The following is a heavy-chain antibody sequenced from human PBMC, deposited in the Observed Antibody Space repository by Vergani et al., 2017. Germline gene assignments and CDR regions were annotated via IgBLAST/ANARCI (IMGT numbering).Heavy chain of an antibody. CDR1: GFTFSACP. CDR3: ARAPGYCSSTSCRTFDY. V-gene: IGHV3-23*01. J-gene: IGHJ4*02. D-gene: IGHD2-2*01. Sequence: EVQLLQSGGGVIQPGGSVRLSCAASGFTFSACPMTWVRQAPGKGLEWVSAISARYPSTYYADSVKGRFTISRDNAKNSLYLQMNSLRAEDTAVYYCARAPGYCSSTSCRTFDYWGQGTLVTVSS. CDR2: ISARYPST.